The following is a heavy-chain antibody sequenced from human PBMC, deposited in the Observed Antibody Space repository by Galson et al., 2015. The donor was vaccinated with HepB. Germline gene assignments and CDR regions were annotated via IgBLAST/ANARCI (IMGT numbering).Heavy chain of an antibody. J-gene: IGHJ6*02. CDR2: ISVKNGNT. CDR1: GYTFTSYG. CDR3: ARDRAYTWPEVHMFYDYGTDV. D-gene: IGHD1-1*01. Sequence: SVKVSCKASGYTFTSYGITWVRQAPGQGLEWMGWISVKNGNTKYTQKLQGRVTLTTDTSTSTAYMELRSLRSGDTAVYYCARDRAYTWPEVHMFYDYGTDVWGQGTTVTVSS. V-gene: IGHV1-18*04.